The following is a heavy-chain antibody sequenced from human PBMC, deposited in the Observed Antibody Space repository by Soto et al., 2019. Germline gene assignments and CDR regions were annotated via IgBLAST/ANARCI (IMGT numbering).Heavy chain of an antibody. D-gene: IGHD3-10*01. CDR3: AREVTYGGGSFSLGL. V-gene: IGHV1-2*06. CDR1: GYFFTSHY. CDR2: INPNNGDT. Sequence: QVQLVQSVAEVEKPGASVKVSCKTSGYFFTSHYIHWVRLAPGRGLEWMGRINPNNGDTNSPQKFQGRVTMTSDTSISTGYMEMSGLRSDDTALYYCAREVTYGGGSFSLGLWGQGTLVTVSS. J-gene: IGHJ4*02.